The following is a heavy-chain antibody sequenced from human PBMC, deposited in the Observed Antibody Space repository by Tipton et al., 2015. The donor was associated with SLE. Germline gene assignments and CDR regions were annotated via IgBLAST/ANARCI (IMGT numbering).Heavy chain of an antibody. CDR3: ARGRGSFDL. CDR1: GGSITYHY. CDR2: IFYTGNT. Sequence: TLSLTCTVSGGSITYHYWSWIRQTPGKGLEWLGYIFYTGNTNYNPSLQSRITISVDTSKNQFSFNLNSVTTADTAFYFCARGRGSFDLWGQGTVVTVSS. V-gene: IGHV4-59*11. D-gene: IGHD2-15*01. J-gene: IGHJ3*01.